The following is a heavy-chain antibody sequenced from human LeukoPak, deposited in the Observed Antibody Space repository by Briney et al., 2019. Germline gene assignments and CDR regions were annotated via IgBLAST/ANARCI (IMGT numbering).Heavy chain of an antibody. CDR1: GFTFSSYS. V-gene: IGHV3-21*01. J-gene: IGHJ6*03. Sequence: GGSLRLSCAASGFTFSSYSMNWVRQAPGKGLEWVSSISSSSSYIYYADSVKGRFTISRDNAKNSLYLQMNSLRAEDTAVYYCAREENGDLPYYYYYMDVWGKGTTVTVSS. CDR2: ISSSSSYI. D-gene: IGHD4-17*01. CDR3: AREENGDLPYYYYYMDV.